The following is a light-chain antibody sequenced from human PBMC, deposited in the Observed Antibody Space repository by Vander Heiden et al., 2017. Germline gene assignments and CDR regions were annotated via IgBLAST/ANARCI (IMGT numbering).Light chain of an antibody. J-gene: IGKJ1*01. CDR2: SAS. V-gene: IGKV1-27*01. CDR1: QDIGNY. Sequence: IQMTPSPSSLSASVGYRVPLPCRASQDIGNYLAWYQQKPGKVPQLLIYSASTLQWGVSSRFSGSGSGTDFALTISGLQPEDVATYYCQKYDDDPWTFGPGTKVEVK. CDR3: QKYDDDPWT.